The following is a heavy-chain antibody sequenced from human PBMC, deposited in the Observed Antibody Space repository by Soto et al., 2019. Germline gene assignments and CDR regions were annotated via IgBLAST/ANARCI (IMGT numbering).Heavy chain of an antibody. Sequence: DVQLVESGGGLVQPGRSLRLSCAASGFTFDDYAMHWVRQAPGKGLEWVSGISWNSGSIGYADSVKGRFTISRDNAKNSLYLQMNSLRAEDTALYYCAKARDSSGYRFDYWGQGTLVTVSS. D-gene: IGHD3-22*01. CDR2: ISWNSGSI. CDR1: GFTFDDYA. J-gene: IGHJ4*02. CDR3: AKARDSSGYRFDY. V-gene: IGHV3-9*01.